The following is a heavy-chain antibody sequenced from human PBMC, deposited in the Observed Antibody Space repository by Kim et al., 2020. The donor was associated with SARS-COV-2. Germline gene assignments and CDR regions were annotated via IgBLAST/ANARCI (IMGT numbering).Heavy chain of an antibody. CDR2: INPYSGGT. Sequence: PSVKVSCKASGYTFTGYYIHWVRQAPGQGLEWMGRINPYSGGTKYAQNLKGRVTMTRDTSINIAYMELSSLRSDDTVVYYCARGGGLSDYYYGLDVWGQGTTVTVSS. D-gene: IGHD3-16*01. V-gene: IGHV1-2*05. J-gene: IGHJ6*02. CDR3: ARGGGLSDYYYGLDV. CDR1: GYTFTGYY.